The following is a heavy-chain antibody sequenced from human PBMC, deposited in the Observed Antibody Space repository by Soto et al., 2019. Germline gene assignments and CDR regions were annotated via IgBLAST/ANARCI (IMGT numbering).Heavy chain of an antibody. CDR2: INTRGSTI. CDR3: ARGHWGLDY. V-gene: IGHV3-11*01. CDR1: GFTFSNYY. J-gene: IGHJ4*02. Sequence: GGSLRLSCAASGFTFSNYYMSWIRQAPGKGLEWVSYINTRGSTIDYADSVKGRFTMSRDNAKNSLYLQMNSLRAEDTAVYYCARGHWGLDYWGQGTLVTVSS. D-gene: IGHD7-27*01.